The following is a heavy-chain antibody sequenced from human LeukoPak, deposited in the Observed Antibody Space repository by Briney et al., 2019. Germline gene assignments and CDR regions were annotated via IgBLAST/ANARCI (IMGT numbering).Heavy chain of an antibody. D-gene: IGHD3-10*01. CDR2: IYYSGST. J-gene: IGHJ5*02. V-gene: IGHV4-59*01. CDR1: GGSISSYY. Sequence: SETLSLTCTVSGGSISSYYWSWIRQPPGKGLEWIGYIYYSGSTNYNPSLESRVTISVDTSKNQFSLKLSSVTAADTAVYYCATTTQYYSSFRPGKEHWFDPWGQGTLVTVSS. CDR3: ATTTQYYSSFRPGKEHWFDP.